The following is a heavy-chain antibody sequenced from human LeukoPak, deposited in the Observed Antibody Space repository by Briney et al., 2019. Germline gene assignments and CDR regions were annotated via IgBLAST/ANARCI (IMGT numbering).Heavy chain of an antibody. V-gene: IGHV3-23*01. J-gene: IGHJ4*02. CDR1: GFTFSTYA. Sequence: GGSLRLSSAASGFTFSTYAMSWVRQAPGKGLEWVSAVSGSGSTYYADSVKGRFTISRDNSKNTLYLQMNSLRAEDTAVYYCAKDSSSSGWVGPFDYWGQGTLVTVSS. D-gene: IGHD6-19*01. CDR3: AKDSSSSGWVGPFDY. CDR2: VSGSGST.